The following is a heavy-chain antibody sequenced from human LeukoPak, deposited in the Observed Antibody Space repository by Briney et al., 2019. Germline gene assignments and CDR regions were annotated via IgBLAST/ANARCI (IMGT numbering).Heavy chain of an antibody. CDR2: IRYDGSNK. D-gene: IGHD6-19*01. J-gene: IGHJ4*02. CDR1: GFTFSSYG. Sequence: GGSLRLSCAASGFTFSSYGMHWVRQAPGKGLEWVAFIRYDGSNKYYADSVKGRFTISRDNSKNTLYLQMNSLRAEDTAVYYCAKAYSSGWYRGDYFGYWGQGTLVTVSS. CDR3: AKAYSSGWYRGDYFGY. V-gene: IGHV3-30*02.